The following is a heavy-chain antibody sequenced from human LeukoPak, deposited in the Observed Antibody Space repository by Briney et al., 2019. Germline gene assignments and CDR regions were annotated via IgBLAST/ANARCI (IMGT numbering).Heavy chain of an antibody. V-gene: IGHV1-69*13. CDR1: GGTFSGYA. Sequence: SVKVSCKASGGTFSGYAISWVRQAPGQGLEWMGGIIPIFGTANYAQKFQGRVTITADESTSTAYMELSSLRSEDTAVYYCARRADMVAHFDYWGQGTLVTVSS. CDR2: IIPIFGTA. D-gene: IGHD5-12*01. CDR3: ARRADMVAHFDY. J-gene: IGHJ4*02.